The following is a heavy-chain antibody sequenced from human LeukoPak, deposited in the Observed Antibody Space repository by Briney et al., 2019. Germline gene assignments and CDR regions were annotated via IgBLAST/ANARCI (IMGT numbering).Heavy chain of an antibody. CDR1: GHTFTSYD. J-gene: IGHJ5*02. CDR3: ARQPCSGWYNNCFDP. CDR2: MNPNSGNT. D-gene: IGHD6-19*01. V-gene: IGHV1-8*01. Sequence: SAKVSCKASGHTFTSYDINWVRQATGQGLEWMGWMNPNSGNTGYAQKFQGRVTMTRNTSISTAYMELSSLRSEDTAVYYRARQPCSGWYNNCFDPRGQGTLVTVSS.